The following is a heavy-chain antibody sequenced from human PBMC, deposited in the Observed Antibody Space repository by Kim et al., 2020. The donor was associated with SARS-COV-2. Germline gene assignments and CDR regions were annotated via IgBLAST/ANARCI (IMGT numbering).Heavy chain of an antibody. V-gene: IGHV1-18*01. Sequence: YAQKLQGRVTMTTDTSTSTAYMELRSLRSDDTAVYYCARLALIGGWYFDYWGQGTLVTVSS. J-gene: IGHJ4*02. CDR3: ARLALIGGWYFDY. D-gene: IGHD3-16*01.